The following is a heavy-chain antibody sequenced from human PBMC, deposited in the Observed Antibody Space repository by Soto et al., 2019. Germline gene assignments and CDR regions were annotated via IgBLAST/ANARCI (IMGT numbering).Heavy chain of an antibody. Sequence: EVQVVESGGGLVQPGGSLRLSCAASGFNVGTNYMTWVRQAPGKGLEWVSVFESGGDTSYADSVKGRFTISRDNSKNSVFLQMNSLRVEDTATYYCARERPSRPNSFDPWGQGTLVTVSS. CDR3: ARERPSRPNSFDP. CDR1: GFNVGTNY. J-gene: IGHJ5*02. V-gene: IGHV3-66*01. CDR2: FESGGDT.